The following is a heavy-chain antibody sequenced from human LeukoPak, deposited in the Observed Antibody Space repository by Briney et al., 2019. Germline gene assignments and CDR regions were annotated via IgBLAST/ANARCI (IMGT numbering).Heavy chain of an antibody. CDR2: ISGSGGST. CDR3: AKTVYYYDRTGFDY. D-gene: IGHD3-22*01. Sequence: PGGSLRLSCAASGFTFSTYGMSWVRQAPGKGLEWVSAISGSGGSTYYADSVKGRFTISRDNSKNTLYLQMNSLRAEDTAVYYCAKTVYYYDRTGFDYWGQGTLVTVSS. V-gene: IGHV3-23*01. CDR1: GFTFSTYG. J-gene: IGHJ4*02.